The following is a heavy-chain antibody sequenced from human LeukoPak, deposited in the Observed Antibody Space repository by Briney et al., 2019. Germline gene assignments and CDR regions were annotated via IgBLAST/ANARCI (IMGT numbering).Heavy chain of an antibody. Sequence: PGGSLRLSCAASGFTSSDYYMSWIRQAPGKGLEWVSYISSSSSYTDYADSVKGRFTISRDNAKNSLNLQMNSLRAEDTAVYYCARDSGYSGYSDYWGQGTLVTVSS. CDR2: ISSSSSYT. CDR3: ARDSGYSGYSDY. CDR1: GFTSSDYY. J-gene: IGHJ4*02. V-gene: IGHV3-11*05. D-gene: IGHD5-12*01.